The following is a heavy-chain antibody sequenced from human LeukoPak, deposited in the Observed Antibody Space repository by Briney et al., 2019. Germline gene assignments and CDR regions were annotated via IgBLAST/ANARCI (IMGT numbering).Heavy chain of an antibody. Sequence: GGSLTLSCAASGFTFSSYEMNWVRQVPGKGLEWVSYISSSGSTIYYADSVKGRFTISRDNAKNSLYLQMNSLRAEDTAVYYCARVQGSSWYPRDYYYYGMDVWGKGTTVTVSS. CDR2: ISSSGSTI. D-gene: IGHD6-13*01. CDR1: GFTFSSYE. V-gene: IGHV3-48*03. J-gene: IGHJ6*04. CDR3: ARVQGSSWYPRDYYYYGMDV.